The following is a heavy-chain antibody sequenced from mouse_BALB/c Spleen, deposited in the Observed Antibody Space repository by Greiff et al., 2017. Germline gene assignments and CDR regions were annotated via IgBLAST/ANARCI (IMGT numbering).Heavy chain of an antibody. D-gene: IGHD2-3*01. V-gene: IGHV5-12-1*01. J-gene: IGHJ4*01. CDR2: ISSGGGST. CDR3: ARRGLLRSMDY. CDR1: GFAFSSYD. Sequence: EVKLVESGGGLVKPGGSLKLSCAASGFAFSSYDMSWVRQTPEKRLEWVAYISSGGGSTYYPDTVKGRFTISRDNAKNTLYLQMSSLKSEDTAMYYCARRGLLRSMDYWGQGTSVTVSS.